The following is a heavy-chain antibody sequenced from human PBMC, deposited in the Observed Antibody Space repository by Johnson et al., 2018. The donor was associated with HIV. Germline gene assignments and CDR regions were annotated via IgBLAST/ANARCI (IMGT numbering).Heavy chain of an antibody. D-gene: IGHD1-26*01. V-gene: IGHV3-48*04. CDR3: AKDQLVGATYDAFDI. CDR2: ISSSGSTI. CDR1: GFTFSSYA. J-gene: IGHJ3*02. Sequence: VQLVESGGGVVQPGRSLRLSCAASGFTFSSYAMHWVRQAPGKGLEWVSYISSSGSTIYYADSVKGRFTISRDNAKNSLYLQMNSLRPEDTAVYYCAKDQLVGATYDAFDIWGQGTKVTVSS.